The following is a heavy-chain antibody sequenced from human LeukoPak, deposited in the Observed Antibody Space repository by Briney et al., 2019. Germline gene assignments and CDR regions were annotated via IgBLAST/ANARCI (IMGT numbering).Heavy chain of an antibody. CDR1: GFTFSSYS. V-gene: IGHV3-48*04. D-gene: IGHD2-2*01. CDR2: ISSSSSTI. Sequence: PGGSLRLSCAASGFTFSSYSMNWVRQAPGKGLEWVSYISSSSSTIYYADSVKGRFTISRDNAKNSLYLQMNSLRAEDTAVYYCKGDPANNWFDPWGQGTLVTVSS. J-gene: IGHJ5*02. CDR3: KGDPANNWFDP.